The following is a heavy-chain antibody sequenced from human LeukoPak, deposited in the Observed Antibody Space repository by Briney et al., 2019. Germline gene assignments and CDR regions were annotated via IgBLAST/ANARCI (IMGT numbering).Heavy chain of an antibody. CDR1: GYTFTGYY. Sequence: SVKVSCKASGYTFTGYYMHWVRQAPGQGLEWMGGIIPIFGTANYAQKFQGRVTITADESTSTAYMELSSLRSEDTAVYYCARDHSHYYYDSSGYYYPHYWGQGTLVAVSS. D-gene: IGHD3-22*01. CDR3: ARDHSHYYYDSSGYYYPHY. CDR2: IIPIFGTA. J-gene: IGHJ4*02. V-gene: IGHV1-69*13.